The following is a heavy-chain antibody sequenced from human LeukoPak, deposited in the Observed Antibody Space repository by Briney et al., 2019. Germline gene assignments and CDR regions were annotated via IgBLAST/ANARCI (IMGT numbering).Heavy chain of an antibody. Sequence: SETLSLTCTVSGGSITSSGHYWGWVRQPPGKGLEWIGSIYYSGSTYYAPSLKSRVTISVDTSKNQFSLKLSSVSAADTAVYYCARLISLRYYDYWGQGTLVTVSS. CDR2: IYYSGST. CDR3: ARLISLRYYDY. CDR1: GGSITSSGHY. V-gene: IGHV4-39*01. D-gene: IGHD3-9*01. J-gene: IGHJ4*02.